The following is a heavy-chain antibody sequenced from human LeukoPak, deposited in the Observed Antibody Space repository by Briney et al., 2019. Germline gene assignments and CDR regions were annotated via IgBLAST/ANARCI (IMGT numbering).Heavy chain of an antibody. J-gene: IGHJ4*02. V-gene: IGHV3-7*01. CDR2: IKQDGSET. D-gene: IGHD3-3*01. CDR3: ARDFWGAYRVDFYDY. Sequence: GGSLRLSCAASGFTFSNYWMSWVRRAPGKGLEWVANIKQDGSETCYVDSVRGRFTISRDNAKNSLYLQMNSLRADDTAIYYCARDFWGAYRVDFYDYWGQGALVTVSS. CDR1: GFTFSNYW.